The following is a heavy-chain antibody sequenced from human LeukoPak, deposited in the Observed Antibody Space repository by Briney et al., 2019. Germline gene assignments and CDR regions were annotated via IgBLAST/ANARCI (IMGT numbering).Heavy chain of an antibody. CDR1: GFTFSSYG. D-gene: IGHD3-10*01. J-gene: IGHJ5*02. CDR3: AKDSTARITMVRGVNWFDP. CDR2: ISGSGGST. V-gene: IGHV3-23*01. Sequence: GGTLRLSCAASGFTFSSYGMSWVRQAPGKGLEWVSAISGSGGSTYYADSVKGRFTISRDNSKNTLYLQMNSLRAEDTAVYYCAKDSTARITMVRGVNWFDPWGQGTLVTVSS.